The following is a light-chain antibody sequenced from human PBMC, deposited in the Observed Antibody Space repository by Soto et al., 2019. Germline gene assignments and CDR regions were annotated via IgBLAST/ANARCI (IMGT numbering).Light chain of an antibody. CDR2: KAY. V-gene: IGKV1-5*03. CDR3: QQYSSWYT. Sequence: DIQMTQSPSTLSASVGDRVTITCRASQSISSWLAWYQQKPGKAPKFLIYKAYSLESGVPSRFSGSGSGTEFTITISSLQPDDVATYYLQQYSSWYTFGQGTKLEIK. J-gene: IGKJ2*01. CDR1: QSISSW.